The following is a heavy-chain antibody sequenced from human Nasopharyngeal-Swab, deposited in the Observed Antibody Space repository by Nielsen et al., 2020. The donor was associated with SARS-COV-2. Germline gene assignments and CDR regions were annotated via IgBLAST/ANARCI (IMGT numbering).Heavy chain of an antibody. CDR2: ISYDGSNK. V-gene: IGHV3-30-3*01. CDR1: GFTFSSYA. J-gene: IGHJ4*02. D-gene: IGHD6-19*01. CDR3: ARGGYSSGYEVDY. Sequence: SCAASGFTFSSYAMHWVRQAPGKGLEWVAVISYDGSNKYYADSVKGRFTISRDNSKNTLYLQMNSLRAEDAAVYYCARGGYSSGYEVDYWGQGTLVTVSS.